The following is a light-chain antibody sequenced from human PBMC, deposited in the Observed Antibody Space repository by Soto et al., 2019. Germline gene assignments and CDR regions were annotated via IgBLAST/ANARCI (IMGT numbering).Light chain of an antibody. Sequence: ESVLTQSPGTLSLSPGERATLSCRASQSVPGKFLAWYQQKPGQAPRLLIYGASSRATGIPDRFSGSGSGTDFTLTISRLEPEDFAVYYCQQYGNSPRTFGQGT. J-gene: IGKJ1*01. CDR3: QQYGNSPRT. CDR2: GAS. CDR1: QSVPGKF. V-gene: IGKV3-20*01.